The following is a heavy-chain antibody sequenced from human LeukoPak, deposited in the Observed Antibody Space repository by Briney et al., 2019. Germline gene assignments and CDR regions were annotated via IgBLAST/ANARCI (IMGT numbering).Heavy chain of an antibody. CDR2: IYYSGST. CDR1: GGSISSGGYY. J-gene: IGHJ4*02. D-gene: IGHD1-14*01. V-gene: IGHV4-31*03. Sequence: SQTLSLTCTVSGGSISSGGYYWSWIRQHPGKGLEWIGYIYYSGSTYYNPSLKSRVTISVDTSKNQFSLKLSSVTAADTAVYYCARAFLAEYYFDYRGQGTLVTVSS. CDR3: ARAFLAEYYFDY.